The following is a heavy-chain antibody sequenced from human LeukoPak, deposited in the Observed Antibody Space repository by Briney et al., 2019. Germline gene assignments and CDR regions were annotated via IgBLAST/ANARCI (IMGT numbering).Heavy chain of an antibody. CDR3: AIHSSSWYEDFDY. CDR2: IYYSGST. D-gene: IGHD6-13*01. Sequence: SETLSLTCTVSGGSISSSSYYWGWIRQPPGKGLEWIGSIYYSGSTYYNPSLKSRVTISVDTSKNQFSLKLSSVTAADTAVYYCAIHSSSWYEDFDYWGQGTLVTVSS. J-gene: IGHJ4*02. V-gene: IGHV4-39*07. CDR1: GGSISSSSYY.